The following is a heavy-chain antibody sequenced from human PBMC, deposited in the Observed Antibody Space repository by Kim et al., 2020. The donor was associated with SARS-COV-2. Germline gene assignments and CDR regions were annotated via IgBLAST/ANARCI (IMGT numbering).Heavy chain of an antibody. Sequence: SVKGGFTISRDNAKNSLYLQMNSLRAEDTAVYYCARDYGSGSYYVWFDPWGQGTLVTVSS. D-gene: IGHD3-10*01. CDR3: ARDYGSGSYYVWFDP. J-gene: IGHJ5*02. V-gene: IGHV3-21*01.